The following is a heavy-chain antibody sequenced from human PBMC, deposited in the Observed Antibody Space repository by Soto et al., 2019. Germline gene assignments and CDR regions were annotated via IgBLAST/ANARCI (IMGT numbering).Heavy chain of an antibody. CDR1: GVSLSTSGMC. D-gene: IGHD1-26*01. CDR2: MYWEDDK. CDR3: ARPTTMKVGATNPFDY. V-gene: IGHV2-70*11. Sequence: SGPTLVNPTQTLTLTFTFAGVSLSTSGMCVSWIRQPPGKALEWLSRMYWEDDKYYSTSLKTRLTISKDTSKQEVVLTMTNMDPVDTATYYCARPTTMKVGATNPFDYWGQGTLVTVSS. J-gene: IGHJ4*02.